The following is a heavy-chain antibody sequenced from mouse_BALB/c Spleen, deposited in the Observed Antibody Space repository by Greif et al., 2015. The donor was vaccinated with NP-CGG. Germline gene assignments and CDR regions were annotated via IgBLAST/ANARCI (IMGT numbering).Heavy chain of an antibody. CDR2: IRNKANGYTT. J-gene: IGHJ3*01. CDR1: GFTFTDYY. Sequence: EVKLMESGGGLVQPGGSLRLSCATSGFTFTDYYMSWVRQPPGKALEWLGFIRNKANGYTTEYSASVKGRFTISRDNSQSILYLQMNTLRAEDSATYYCARDRDYYGSSPFAYWGQGTLVTVSA. V-gene: IGHV7-3*02. D-gene: IGHD1-1*01. CDR3: ARDRDYYGSSPFAY.